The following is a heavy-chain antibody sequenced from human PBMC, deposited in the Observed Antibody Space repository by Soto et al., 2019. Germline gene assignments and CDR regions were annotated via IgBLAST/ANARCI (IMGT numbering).Heavy chain of an antibody. V-gene: IGHV3-30-3*01. D-gene: IGHD3-10*01. Sequence: PGGSLRLSCAASGFTFSSYAMHWVRQAPGKGLEWVAVISYDGSNKYYADSVKGRFTISRDNSKNTLYLQMNSLRAEDTAVYYCAREGVQHGSGPYYYYGMDVWGQGTTVTVS. CDR3: AREGVQHGSGPYYYYGMDV. CDR1: GFTFSSYA. CDR2: ISYDGSNK. J-gene: IGHJ6*02.